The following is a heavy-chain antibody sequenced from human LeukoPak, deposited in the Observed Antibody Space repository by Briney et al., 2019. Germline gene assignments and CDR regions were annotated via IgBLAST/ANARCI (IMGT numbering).Heavy chain of an antibody. CDR2: IYTSGST. J-gene: IGHJ3*02. Sequence: PSETLSLTCTVSGGSISSYYWSWIRQPAGKGLEWIGRIYTSGSTNYNPSLKSRVAISVDTSKNQFSLTLSSVTAADTAVYYCARGEAPGLGAFDIWGQGTMVTVSS. V-gene: IGHV4-4*07. CDR3: ARGEAPGLGAFDI. CDR1: GGSISSYY. D-gene: IGHD3-16*01.